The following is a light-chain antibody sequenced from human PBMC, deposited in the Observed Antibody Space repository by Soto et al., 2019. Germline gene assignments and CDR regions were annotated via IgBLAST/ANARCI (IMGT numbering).Light chain of an antibody. CDR3: CSYARSSTYV. J-gene: IGLJ1*01. CDR1: SSDVGSYNL. CDR2: EVS. V-gene: IGLV2-23*02. Sequence: QSALTQPASVSGSPGQSITISCTGTSSDVGSYNLVSWYQQHPGKAPKLMIYEVSKRPSGVSDRFSGSKSGNTASLTISGLQAEDEADYYCCSYARSSTYVFGTGTKVTV.